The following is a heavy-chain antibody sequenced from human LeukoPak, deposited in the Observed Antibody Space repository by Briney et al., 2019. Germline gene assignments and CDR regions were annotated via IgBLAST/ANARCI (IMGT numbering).Heavy chain of an antibody. V-gene: IGHV4-34*01. CDR1: GGSFSGYY. J-gene: IGHJ5*02. Sequence: PSETLSLTCAVYGGSFSGYYWSWIRQPPGKGLEWIGEINHSGSTNYDPSLKSRVTISVDTSKNQFSLKLSSVTAADTAVYYCARVYSSSWQRGWFDPWGQGTLATVSS. CDR3: ARVYSSSWQRGWFDP. CDR2: INHSGST. D-gene: IGHD6-13*01.